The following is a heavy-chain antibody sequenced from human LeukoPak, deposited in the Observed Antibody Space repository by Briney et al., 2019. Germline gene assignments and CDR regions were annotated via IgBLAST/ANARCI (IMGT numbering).Heavy chain of an antibody. J-gene: IGHJ4*02. CDR2: IIPIFGTA. CDR1: GGTFSSYA. V-gene: IGHV1-69*05. CDR3: ATGVYCSSTSCYWRLDY. Sequence: EASVKVSCKASGGTFSSYAISWVRQAPGQGLEWMGGIIPIFGTANYAQKFQGRVTITTDESTSTAYMGLSSLRSEDTAVYYCATGVYCSSTSCYWRLDYWGQGTLVTVSS. D-gene: IGHD2-2*01.